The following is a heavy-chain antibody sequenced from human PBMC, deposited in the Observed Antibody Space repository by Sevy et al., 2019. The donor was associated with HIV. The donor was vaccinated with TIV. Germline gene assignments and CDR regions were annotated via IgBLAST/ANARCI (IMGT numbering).Heavy chain of an antibody. CDR1: GGSISSGGYY. J-gene: IGHJ3*01. CDR3: ARANPGGYCSGGSCYGGACDF. Sequence: SETLSLTCTVSGGSISSGGYYWSWIRQHPGKGLEWIGYIYYSGSTYYNPSLKSRVTISVDTSKNQFSLKLSSVTAADTAVYYCARANPGGYCSGGSCYGGACDFWGQGTMVTVSS. CDR2: IYYSGST. D-gene: IGHD2-15*01. V-gene: IGHV4-31*03.